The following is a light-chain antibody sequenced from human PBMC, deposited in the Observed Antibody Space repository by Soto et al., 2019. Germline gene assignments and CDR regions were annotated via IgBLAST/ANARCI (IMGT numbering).Light chain of an antibody. V-gene: IGLV2-23*02. CDR2: EVS. J-gene: IGLJ1*01. CDR1: SSDVGSYNV. Sequence: QSALTQPASVSGSPGQSITISCTGTSSDVGSYNVVSWYQQHPGEVPKLMIYEVSKRPSGVSNRFSGSKSGNTASLTISGLQAGDEADYYCGSYVGTNTYVFGTGTKVTVL. CDR3: GSYVGTNTYV.